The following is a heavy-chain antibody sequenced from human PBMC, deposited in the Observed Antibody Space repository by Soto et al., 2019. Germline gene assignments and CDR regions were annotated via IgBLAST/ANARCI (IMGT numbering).Heavy chain of an antibody. J-gene: IGHJ4*02. CDR1: GFTFSSYP. CDR3: AKVTWNHPRGGDS. Sequence: EVQLLESGGGLVQPGGSLRLSCAASGFTFSSYPMSWVRQAPGKGLEWVSGIDGSGDSTYYADSVTGRFTISRDSSKTTLYLQMNSLRDEDTAVYYCAKVTWNHPRGGDSWGQGTLVTVSA. V-gene: IGHV3-23*01. D-gene: IGHD1-1*01. CDR2: IDGSGDST.